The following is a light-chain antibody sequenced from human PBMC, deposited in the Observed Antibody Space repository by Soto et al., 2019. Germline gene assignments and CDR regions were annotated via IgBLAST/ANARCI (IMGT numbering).Light chain of an antibody. Sequence: QAVVTQEPSLTVSPGGTVTLTCGSSTXAVTNGHYPYWFQQKPGQAPRTLIYDTTNRHSWTPARFSGSLLGGKAALTLSGAQPEDEAEYYCLLSYNGPYVFGTGTKSTVL. CDR1: TXAVTNGHY. J-gene: IGLJ1*01. CDR3: LLSYNGPYV. CDR2: DTT. V-gene: IGLV7-46*01.